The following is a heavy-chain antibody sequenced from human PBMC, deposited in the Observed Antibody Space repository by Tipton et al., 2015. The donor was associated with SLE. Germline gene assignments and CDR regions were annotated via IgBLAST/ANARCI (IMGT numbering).Heavy chain of an antibody. D-gene: IGHD4-17*01. V-gene: IGHV5-51*01. J-gene: IGHJ3*02. CDR2: VYPADSDT. CDR3: ARHIRRTMVTYDAFDI. Sequence: QLVQSGAEVKKPGESLKISCKASGYNFNTYWIGWVRQMPGKGLEWMGIVYPADSDTRYSPSFQGQVTISADKSTTTAYLQWSSLKASDTAMYYCARHIRRTMVTYDAFDIWGQGTMVTVSS. CDR1: GYNFNTYW.